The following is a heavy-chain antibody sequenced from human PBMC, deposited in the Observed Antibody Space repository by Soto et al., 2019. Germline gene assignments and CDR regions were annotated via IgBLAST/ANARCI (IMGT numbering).Heavy chain of an antibody. CDR1: GYTFGHFY. CDR3: ARDEGGYDILTGYYKAHHFDQ. D-gene: IGHD3-9*01. CDR2: ISPHNRNT. V-gene: IGHV1-18*01. Sequence: QVQLVQSGAEVKKPGDSVKVSCKASGYTFGHFYITWVRQAPGQGLEWMGAISPHNRNTNYAEKVRGRVTMTTDTSTTTAYMELRSLRSDDTAVYYCARDEGGYDILTGYYKAHHFDQWGQGALVTVSS. J-gene: IGHJ4*02.